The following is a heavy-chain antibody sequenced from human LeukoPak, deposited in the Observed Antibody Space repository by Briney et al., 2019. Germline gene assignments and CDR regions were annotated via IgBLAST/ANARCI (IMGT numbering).Heavy chain of an antibody. V-gene: IGHV3-30*02. J-gene: IGHJ4*02. CDR2: IRYDGSNK. CDR1: GFTFSSYG. CDR3: ARDGVAVAGVGY. D-gene: IGHD6-19*01. Sequence: GGSLRLSCAASGFTFSSYGMHWVRQAPGKGLEWVAFIRYDGSNKYYADSVKGRFTISRDNSKNTLYLQMNSLRAEDTAVYYCARDGVAVAGVGYWSQGTLVTISS.